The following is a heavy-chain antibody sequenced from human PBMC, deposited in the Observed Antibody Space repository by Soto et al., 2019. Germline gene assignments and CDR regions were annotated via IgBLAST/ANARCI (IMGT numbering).Heavy chain of an antibody. D-gene: IGHD7-27*01. V-gene: IGHV3-15*01. CDR1: EFNSVNVG. CDR2: VKSKTDGGTI. J-gene: IGHJ3*01. Sequence: AVAEFNSVNVGRRCVSQAPGKGLEWVGRVKSKTDGGTIDYAAPVKGRFTISKDDSKNTLYLQMNSLNTEDTAVYYCTTVNWVALDVWGQGTMVTVSS. CDR3: TTVNWVALDV.